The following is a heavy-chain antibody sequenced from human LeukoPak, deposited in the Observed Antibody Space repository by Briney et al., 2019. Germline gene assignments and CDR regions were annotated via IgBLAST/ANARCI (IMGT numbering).Heavy chain of an antibody. CDR2: QQREGSEK. D-gene: IGHD2-2*01. Sequence: GGSLTLSCVASGSTFSNYWMTLVPPAPGKRLGCVANQQREGSEKYYVESVKGRFNISRDKAQHSLYLQMNSLRAEDTAVYYCAREEYQLGSYYYGMDVWSQGTTVTVSS. CDR1: GSTFSNYW. V-gene: IGHV3-7*01. J-gene: IGHJ6*02. CDR3: AREEYQLGSYYYGMDV.